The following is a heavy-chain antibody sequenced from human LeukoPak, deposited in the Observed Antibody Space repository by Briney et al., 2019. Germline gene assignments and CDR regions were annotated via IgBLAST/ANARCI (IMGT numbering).Heavy chain of an antibody. V-gene: IGHV4-34*01. Sequence: PSETLSLTCAVYGGSFSGYYWSWIRQPPGKGLEWIGEINHSGSTNYNPSLQRRVTISVDTSKNQFSLKVTSMTAADTALYYCASRAISVASQNLDSWGQGTRVTVSP. J-gene: IGHJ4*02. CDR1: GGSFSGYY. CDR2: INHSGST. CDR3: ASRAISVASQNLDS. D-gene: IGHD2-2*01.